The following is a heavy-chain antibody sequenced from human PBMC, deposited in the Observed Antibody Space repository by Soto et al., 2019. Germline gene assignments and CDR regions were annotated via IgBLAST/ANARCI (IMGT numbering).Heavy chain of an antibody. V-gene: IGHV3-20*01. Sequence: GGSLRLSCAASGFTFDDYGMSWVRQAPGKGLEWVSGINWNGGSTGYADFVNGRFTISRDKAKNSLYLQMNSLRAEDTALYHCARGFYCSSTSCLWRPGDLDAFDIWGQGTMVTVSS. D-gene: IGHD2-2*01. CDR3: ARGFYCSSTSCLWRPGDLDAFDI. J-gene: IGHJ3*02. CDR1: GFTFDDYG. CDR2: INWNGGST.